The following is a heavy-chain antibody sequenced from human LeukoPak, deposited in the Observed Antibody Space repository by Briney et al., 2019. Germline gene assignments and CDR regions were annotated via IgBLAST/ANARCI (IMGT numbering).Heavy chain of an antibody. D-gene: IGHD2-2*02. CDR3: ARSDRYCSSTSCYTGFGY. Sequence: GASVKVSCKASGYTFTGYYMHWVRQAPGQGLEWMGWINPNSGGTNYAQKFQGRVTMTRDTSISTAYMELSRLRSDDTAVYYCARSDRYCSSTSCYTGFGYWGQGTLVTVSS. J-gene: IGHJ4*02. V-gene: IGHV1-2*02. CDR2: INPNSGGT. CDR1: GYTFTGYY.